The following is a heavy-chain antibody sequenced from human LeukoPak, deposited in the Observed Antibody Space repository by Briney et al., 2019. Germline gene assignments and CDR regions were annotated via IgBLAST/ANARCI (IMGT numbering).Heavy chain of an antibody. Sequence: ASVKVSCKASGYTFTSYYMHWVRQAPGQGLEWMGIINPSGGSTSYAQKFQGRVTMTRDTSTSTVYMELSSLRSEDTAVYYCARGRSWAGVVTAILSYWGQGTLVTVSS. CDR3: ARGRSWAGVVTAILSY. CDR2: INPSGGST. D-gene: IGHD2-21*02. CDR1: GYTFTSYY. V-gene: IGHV1-46*01. J-gene: IGHJ4*02.